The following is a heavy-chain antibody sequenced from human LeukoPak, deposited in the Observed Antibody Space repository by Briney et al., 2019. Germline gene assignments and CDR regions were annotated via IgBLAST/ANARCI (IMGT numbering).Heavy chain of an antibody. Sequence: GGSLRLSCAASGFTSSSYAMHWVRQAPGKGLEWVAVISYDGSNKYYADSVKGRFTISRDNSKNTLYLQMNSLRAEDTAVYYCAGDSSSGYRFSQYYYGMDVWGQGTTVTVSS. J-gene: IGHJ6*02. CDR1: GFTSSSYA. D-gene: IGHD3-22*01. CDR3: AGDSSSGYRFSQYYYGMDV. CDR2: ISYDGSNK. V-gene: IGHV3-30-3*01.